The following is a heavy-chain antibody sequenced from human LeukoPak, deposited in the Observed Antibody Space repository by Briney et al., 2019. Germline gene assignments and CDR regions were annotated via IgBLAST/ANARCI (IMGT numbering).Heavy chain of an antibody. V-gene: IGHV4-59*01. J-gene: IGHJ3*02. Sequence: AETLSLTCTVSGGSISSYYWSWIRQPPGKGLEWIGYIYYSGSTNYNPSLKSRVTISVDTSKNQFSLKLSSVTAADTAVYYCARGLCTGSFCTIFGVVIGDAFDIWGQGTMVTVSS. D-gene: IGHD3-3*01. CDR1: GGSISSYY. CDR3: ARGLCTGSFCTIFGVVIGDAFDI. CDR2: IYYSGST.